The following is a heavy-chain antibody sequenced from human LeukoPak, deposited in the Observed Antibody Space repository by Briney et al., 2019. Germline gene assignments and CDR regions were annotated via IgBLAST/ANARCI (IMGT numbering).Heavy chain of an antibody. J-gene: IGHJ3*02. CDR1: GGSISSSVYY. CDR3: ARTRCTSISCLAHDAFDI. CDR2: IYFSGST. Sequence: SETLSLTCTVSGGSISSSVYYWGWIRQPPGKGLEWIGNIYFSGSTYYNPSLKSRVTISVDTSKSQFSLKLSSVTAADTAVYYCARTRCTSISCLAHDAFDIWGQGTMVTVSS. V-gene: IGHV4-39*07. D-gene: IGHD2-2*01.